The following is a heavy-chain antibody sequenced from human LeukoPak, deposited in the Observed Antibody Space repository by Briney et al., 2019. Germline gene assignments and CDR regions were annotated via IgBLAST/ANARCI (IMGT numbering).Heavy chain of an antibody. Sequence: GASVKVSCKASGYTFTSYGISWVRQAPGQGLEWMGWISAYNGNTNYAQKFQGRVTMTRDTSISTAYMELSRLRSDDTAVYYCARSSDSIVGAPFDYWGQGTLVTVSS. J-gene: IGHJ4*02. D-gene: IGHD1-26*01. CDR1: GYTFTSYG. CDR3: ARSSDSIVGAPFDY. V-gene: IGHV1-18*01. CDR2: ISAYNGNT.